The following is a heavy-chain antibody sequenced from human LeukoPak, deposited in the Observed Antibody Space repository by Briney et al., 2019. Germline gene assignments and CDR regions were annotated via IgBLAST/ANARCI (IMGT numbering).Heavy chain of an antibody. Sequence: GSLRLSCAASGFSLSRYWMSWIRKPPGKGLEWIGNIYGSGYTNYNPSLKSRVTMSIDTSKNHFSLKLTSVTAADTATYYCARETSLAGFASGLGFNYWGQGILVSVSS. D-gene: IGHD6-19*01. V-gene: IGHV4-59*01. CDR2: IYGSGYT. J-gene: IGHJ4*02. CDR3: ARETSLAGFASGLGFNY. CDR1: GFSLSRYW.